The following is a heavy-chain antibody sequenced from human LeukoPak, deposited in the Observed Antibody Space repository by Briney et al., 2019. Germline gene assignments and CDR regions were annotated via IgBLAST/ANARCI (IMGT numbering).Heavy chain of an antibody. J-gene: IGHJ4*02. V-gene: IGHV4-61*10. CDR1: GDSINNDTYY. CDR2: MYVSGSS. Sequence: SETLSPTCIVSGDSINNDTYYWNWIRQPAGQGLEWIGRMYVSGSSNYNPSLSSRVTISVDTSKNQFSLKLSSVTAADTAVYYCARATTYATIGYYFDYCGQGTLVTVSS. CDR3: ARATTYATIGYYFDY. D-gene: IGHD5-12*01.